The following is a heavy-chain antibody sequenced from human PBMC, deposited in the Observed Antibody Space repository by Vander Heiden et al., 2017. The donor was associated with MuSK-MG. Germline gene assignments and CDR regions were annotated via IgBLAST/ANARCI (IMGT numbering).Heavy chain of an antibody. CDR3: AREIYLAAGEYYFDY. CDR1: GGTCSSYA. CDR2: IIPIFVTA. J-gene: IGHJ4*02. Sequence: QVQLVQSGAEGKKPGSSVKFSCKASGGTCSSYAIIWVRQAPGQGLEWMGGIIPIFVTANYAQKFQGRVTITADESTSTASMELSSLRSEDTAVYYCAREIYLAAGEYYFDYWGQGTLVTVSS. V-gene: IGHV1-69*01. D-gene: IGHD6-13*01.